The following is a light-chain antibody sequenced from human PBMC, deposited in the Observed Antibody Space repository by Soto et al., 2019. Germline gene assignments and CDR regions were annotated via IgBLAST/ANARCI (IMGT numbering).Light chain of an antibody. CDR3: QPYGNPPPHA. Sequence: EIELTQSPGTLSLSPGERATLSCRASQSVSSSYLAWYQQKPGQAPRVLIHGASSRATGIPDRFSGSGSGTDFTLTISRLEPEDFAVYFCQPYGNPPPHAFGQWTKVEIK. V-gene: IGKV3-20*01. CDR2: GAS. CDR1: QSVSSSY. J-gene: IGKJ2*01.